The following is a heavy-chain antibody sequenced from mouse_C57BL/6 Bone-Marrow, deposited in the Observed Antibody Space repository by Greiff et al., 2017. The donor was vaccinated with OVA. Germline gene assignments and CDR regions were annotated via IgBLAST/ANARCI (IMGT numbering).Heavy chain of an antibody. J-gene: IGHJ2*01. V-gene: IGHV3-6*01. CDR1: GYSITSGYY. Sequence: DVQLQESGPGLVKPSQSLSPTCSVTGYSITSGYYWNWIRQFPGNKLEWMGYISYDGSNNYNPSLKNRISITRDTSKNQFFLKLNSVTTEDTATYYCARASPYYFDYWGQGTTLTVSS. CDR3: ARASPYYFDY. CDR2: ISYDGSN.